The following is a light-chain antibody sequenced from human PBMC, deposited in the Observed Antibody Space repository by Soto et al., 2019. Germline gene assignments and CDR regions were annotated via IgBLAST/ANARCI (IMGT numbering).Light chain of an antibody. CDR3: GSYTSSSTVI. J-gene: IGLJ2*01. Sequence: QSALTQPPSASGSPGQSVTISCTGSSSDVGGYNYVSWYQQHPGKAPKLMIYDVSNRPSGVSNRFSGSKSGNTASLTISGLQAEDEADYYCGSYTSSSTVIFGGGTKLTVL. CDR2: DVS. V-gene: IGLV2-14*03. CDR1: SSDVGGYNY.